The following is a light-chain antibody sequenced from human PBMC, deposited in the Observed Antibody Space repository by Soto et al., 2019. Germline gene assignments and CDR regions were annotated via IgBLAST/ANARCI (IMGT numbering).Light chain of an antibody. CDR2: AAS. J-gene: IGKJ2*01. CDR1: QSISSY. CDR3: QQSYTAPYT. Sequence: DIQMTQSPWSLSASVGDRATIACRASQSISSYLNWYQQKPGRAPKLPMDAASRLQSGVPSRFSGSGSGTDFNLTISSLQPEDFATYHCQQSYTAPYTVGQGTKVEIK. V-gene: IGKV1-39*01.